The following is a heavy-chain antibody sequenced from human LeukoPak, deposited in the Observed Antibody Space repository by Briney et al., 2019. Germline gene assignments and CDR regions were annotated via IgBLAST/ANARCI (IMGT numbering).Heavy chain of an antibody. CDR3: ARGDSCGYSFLDY. J-gene: IGHJ4*02. Sequence: ASVKVSCKASGYTFTNYGITWVRQAPGQGLEWMGWISGYNGNIDYAQKLQGRVTMTTDTSTSTAYMELRSLRSDDTAVYYWARGDSCGYSFLDYLGQGTLVTVSS. D-gene: IGHD3-22*01. CDR2: ISGYNGNI. CDR1: GYTFTNYG. V-gene: IGHV1-18*01.